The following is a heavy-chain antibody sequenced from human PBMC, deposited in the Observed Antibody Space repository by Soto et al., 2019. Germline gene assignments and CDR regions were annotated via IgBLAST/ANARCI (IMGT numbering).Heavy chain of an antibody. D-gene: IGHD3-22*01. CDR3: AADQTYYYDSSGYYLGGYYYYYGMDV. V-gene: IGHV1-58*01. J-gene: IGHJ6*02. CDR1: GFTFTSSA. CDR2: IVVGSGNT. Sequence: SVKVSCKASGFTFTSSAVQWVRQARGQRLEWIGWIVVGSGNTNYAQKFQERVTITRDMSTSTAYMELSSLRSEDTAVYYCAADQTYYYDSSGYYLGGYYYYYGMDVWGQGTTVTVS.